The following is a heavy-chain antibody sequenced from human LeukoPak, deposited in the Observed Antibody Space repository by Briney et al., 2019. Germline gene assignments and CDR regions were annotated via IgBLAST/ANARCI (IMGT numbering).Heavy chain of an antibody. CDR2: FYPEDGET. V-gene: IGHV1-24*01. J-gene: IGHJ4*02. D-gene: IGHD3-10*01. Sequence: ASVKVSCKVSGYTLTELSMHWVRQAPGKGLEWIGGFYPEDGETIYAQKFQGRVTMTEDTSTDTAYMELSSLRSEDTAVYYCATIPYGSGLMGYFDYWGQGTLVTVSS. CDR3: ATIPYGSGLMGYFDY. CDR1: GYTLTELS.